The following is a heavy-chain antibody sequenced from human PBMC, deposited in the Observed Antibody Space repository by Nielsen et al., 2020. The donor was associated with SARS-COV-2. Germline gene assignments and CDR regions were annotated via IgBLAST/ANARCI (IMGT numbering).Heavy chain of an antibody. V-gene: IGHV3-69-1*02. Sequence: GGSLRLSCAASGFTFSDYYMSWIRQAPGKGLEWVSSFTGSGNTYYADSVKGRFTISRDNSKNMLYLQMNSLSLEDTAIYYCAKAHRTRGYYDSSGYSLDSWGQGTLVTVSS. CDR2: FTGSGNT. J-gene: IGHJ4*02. CDR3: AKAHRTRGYYDSSGYSLDS. CDR1: GFTFSDYY. D-gene: IGHD3-22*01.